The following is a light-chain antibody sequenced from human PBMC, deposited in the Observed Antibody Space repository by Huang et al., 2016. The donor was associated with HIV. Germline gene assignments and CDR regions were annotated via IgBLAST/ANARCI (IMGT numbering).Light chain of an antibody. J-gene: IGKJ1*01. Sequence: EIVMTQSPATLSVSPGERATLSCRASQSFSSNLAWYQQKPDQAPRLLIYGASTRATGIPARFSGSGSGTEFTLTISSLQSEDFAVYYCQQYNNWPQTFGQGTKVEIK. CDR2: GAS. CDR1: QSFSSN. CDR3: QQYNNWPQT. V-gene: IGKV3-15*01.